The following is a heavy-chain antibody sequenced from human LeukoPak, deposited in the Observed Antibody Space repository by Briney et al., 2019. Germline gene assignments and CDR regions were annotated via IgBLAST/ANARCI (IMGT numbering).Heavy chain of an antibody. CDR1: GFTFSSYG. CDR2: ISSSSSYI. V-gene: IGHV3-21*01. Sequence: KPGGSLRLSCAASGFTFSSYGMHWVRQAPGKGLEWVSSISSSSSYIYYADSVKGRFTISRDNAKNSLYLQMNSLRAEDTAVYYCASIKASSWYESYYYGMDVWGQGTTVTVSS. D-gene: IGHD6-13*01. J-gene: IGHJ6*02. CDR3: ASIKASSWYESYYYGMDV.